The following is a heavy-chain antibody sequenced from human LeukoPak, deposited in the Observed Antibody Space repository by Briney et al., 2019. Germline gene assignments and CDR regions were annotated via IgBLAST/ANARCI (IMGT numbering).Heavy chain of an antibody. J-gene: IGHJ4*02. V-gene: IGHV3-21*01. Sequence: GGSLRLSCAASGFTFSSYSMNWVRQAPGKGLEWVSSISSSSSYIYYADSVKGRFTISRDNAKNSLYLQMNSLRAEDTAVYYCARAYCSSTSCSSPFDYWGQGTLVTVSS. CDR2: ISSSSSYI. CDR1: GFTFSSYS. D-gene: IGHD2-2*01. CDR3: ARAYCSSTSCSSPFDY.